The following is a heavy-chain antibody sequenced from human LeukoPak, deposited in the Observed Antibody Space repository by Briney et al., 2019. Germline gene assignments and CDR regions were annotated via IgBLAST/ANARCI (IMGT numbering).Heavy chain of an antibody. CDR3: ARDSGSYYRLAPNWFDP. CDR1: GGTFSSYA. Sequence: SVKVSCKASGGTFSSYAISWVRQAPGQGLEWMGGIIPIFGTANYAQKFQGRVTITADESTSTAYMELSSLRSEDTAVYYCARDSGSYYRLAPNWFDPWGQGTLVTVSS. CDR2: IIPIFGTA. J-gene: IGHJ5*02. V-gene: IGHV1-69*13. D-gene: IGHD1-26*01.